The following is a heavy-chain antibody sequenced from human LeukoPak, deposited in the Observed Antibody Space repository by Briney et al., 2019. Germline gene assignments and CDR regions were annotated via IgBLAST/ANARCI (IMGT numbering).Heavy chain of an antibody. CDR2: ISSGGSYT. CDR3: ARELRAAPSAFDY. J-gene: IGHJ4*02. Sequence: GGSLRLSCAVSGFTFSDYSMSWIRQAPGKGLEWVSYISSGGSYTNYADPVKGRFTISRDNAKNSLYLQMNSLRSEDTAVYYCARELRAAPSAFDYWGQGTLATVSS. D-gene: IGHD3-10*01. V-gene: IGHV3-11*05. CDR1: GFTFSDYS.